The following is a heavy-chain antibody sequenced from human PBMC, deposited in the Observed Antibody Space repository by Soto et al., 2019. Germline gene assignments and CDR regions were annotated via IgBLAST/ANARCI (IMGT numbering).Heavy chain of an antibody. CDR2: INHSGST. Sequence: PSETLSLTCAVYXGSFSGYYWSWIRQPPGKGLEWIGEINHSGSTNYNPSLKSRVTISVDTSKNQFSLKLSSVTAADTAVYYCAREGGSYCSGGSCHRKGDYYYYMDVCGKGTTVTVSS. J-gene: IGHJ6*03. CDR1: XGSFSGYY. CDR3: AREGGSYCSGGSCHRKGDYYYYMDV. V-gene: IGHV4-34*01. D-gene: IGHD2-15*01.